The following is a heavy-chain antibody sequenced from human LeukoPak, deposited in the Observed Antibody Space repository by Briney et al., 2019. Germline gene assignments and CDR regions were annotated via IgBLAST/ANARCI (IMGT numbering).Heavy chain of an antibody. CDR3: VRDRGYSTFDY. CDR1: GFPFSDYW. Sequence: GGSLRLSCAGSGFPFSDYWMAWVRQAPGKGLEWVANMKEDGGEINYVDSVKGRFTISRDNAKNSLDLQMNSLRVDDTAVYYCVRDRGYSTFDYWGQGTLVIVSS. V-gene: IGHV3-7*01. D-gene: IGHD4-23*01. CDR2: MKEDGGEI. J-gene: IGHJ4*02.